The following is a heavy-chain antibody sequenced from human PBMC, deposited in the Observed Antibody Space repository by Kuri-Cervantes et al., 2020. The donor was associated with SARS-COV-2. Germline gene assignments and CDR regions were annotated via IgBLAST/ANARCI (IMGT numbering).Heavy chain of an antibody. CDR2: IIPIFGTA. CDR3: ARDSIFGVGTRYYYMDV. CDR1: GGTFSSYA. J-gene: IGHJ6*03. D-gene: IGHD3-3*01. Sequence: SVKVSCKASGGTFSSYAISWVRQAPGQGLEWMGGIIPIFGTANYAQKFQGRVTITTDTSTSTAYMELRSLRSDDTAVYYCARDSIFGVGTRYYYMDVWGKGTTVTVSS. V-gene: IGHV1-69*05.